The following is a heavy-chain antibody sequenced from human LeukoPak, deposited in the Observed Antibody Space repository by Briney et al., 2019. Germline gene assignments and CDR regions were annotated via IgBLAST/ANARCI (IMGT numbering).Heavy chain of an antibody. D-gene: IGHD4-23*01. V-gene: IGHV1-69*05. CDR2: INPIFGTA. CDR3: ASDGTSAEYFQH. CDR1: GGTFSSYA. Sequence: ASVKVSCKASGGTFSSYAINWVRQAPGQGLEWMGGINPIFGTANYAQKFQGRVTITTDESTSTAYMELSSLRSEDTAVYYCASDGTSAEYFQHWGQGTLVTVSS. J-gene: IGHJ1*01.